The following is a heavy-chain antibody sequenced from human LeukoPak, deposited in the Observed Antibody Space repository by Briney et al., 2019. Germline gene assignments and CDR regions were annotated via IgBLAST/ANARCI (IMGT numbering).Heavy chain of an antibody. CDR1: GFTFSSYA. CDR2: ISSSSSYT. CDR3: ARGSSGERGVGY. D-gene: IGHD6-19*01. Sequence: GGSLRLSCAASGFTFSSYAMSWVRQAPGKGLEWVSYISSSSSYTNYADSVKGRFTISRDNAKNSLYLQMNSLRAEDTAVYYCARGSSGERGVGYWGQGTLVTVSS. J-gene: IGHJ4*02. V-gene: IGHV3-11*05.